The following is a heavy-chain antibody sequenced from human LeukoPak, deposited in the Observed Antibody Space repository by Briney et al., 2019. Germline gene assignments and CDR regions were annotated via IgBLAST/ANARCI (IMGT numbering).Heavy chain of an antibody. CDR3: ARGGPYYYDSSGYSVHDAFDI. CDR1: GGSFSGYY. V-gene: IGHV4-34*01. D-gene: IGHD3-22*01. Sequence: SETLSLTCAVYGGSFSGYYWSWIRQPPGKGLEWIGEINHSGSTNYNPSLKSRVTISVDTSKNQFSLKLSSATAADTAVYYCARGGPYYYDSSGYSVHDAFDIWGQGTMVTVSS. CDR2: INHSGST. J-gene: IGHJ3*02.